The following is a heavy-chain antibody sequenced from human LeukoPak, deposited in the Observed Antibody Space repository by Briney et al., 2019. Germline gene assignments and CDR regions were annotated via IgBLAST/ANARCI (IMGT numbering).Heavy chain of an antibody. V-gene: IGHV1-69*05. D-gene: IGHD2-15*01. CDR2: IIPIFGTA. J-gene: IGHJ1*01. CDR1: GGTFSSYA. Sequence: SVKVSCKASGGTFSSYAISWVRQAPGQGLEWMGRIIPIFGTANYAQKFQGRVTITTDESTSTAYMELSSLRSEDTAVYYCASSGSGGYRHQHWGQGTLVTVSS. CDR3: ASSGSGGYRHQH.